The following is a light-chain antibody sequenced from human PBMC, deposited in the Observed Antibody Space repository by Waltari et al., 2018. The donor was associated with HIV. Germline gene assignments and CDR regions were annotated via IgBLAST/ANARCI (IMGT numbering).Light chain of an antibody. J-gene: IGKJ4*01. CDR3: QQYGGSST. CDR2: GAS. V-gene: IGKV3-20*01. CDR1: QSVSSS. Sequence: EIVLTQSPGTLSLSPGERATLSCRASQSVSSSLAWYQQKPCQAPRLLISGASSRATGIPDRFSGSGSGTDFTLTINRLEPEDFAVYYCQQYGGSSTFGGGTKVEI.